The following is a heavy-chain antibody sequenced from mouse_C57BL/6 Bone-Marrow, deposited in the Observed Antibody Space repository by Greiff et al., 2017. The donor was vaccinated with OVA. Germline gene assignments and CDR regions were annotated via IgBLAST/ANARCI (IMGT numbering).Heavy chain of an antibody. J-gene: IGHJ4*01. CDR3: ARGSSVYAMDY. CDR1: GFTFSDAW. Sequence: EVKVEESGGGLVQPGGSMKLSCAASGFTFSDAWMDWVRQSPEKGLEWVAEIRNKANNHATYYAESVKGRFTISRDDYKSSVYLQMNSLRAEDTGIYYCARGSSVYAMDYWGQGTSVTVSS. D-gene: IGHD1-1*01. CDR2: IRNKANNHAT. V-gene: IGHV6-6*01.